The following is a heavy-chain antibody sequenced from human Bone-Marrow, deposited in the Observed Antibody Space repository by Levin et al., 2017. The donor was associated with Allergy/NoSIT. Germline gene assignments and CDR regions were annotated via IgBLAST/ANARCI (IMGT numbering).Heavy chain of an antibody. CDR3: ARQTNPVIVVVPAAMSGYFDY. V-gene: IGHV1-69*06. Sequence: KISCKASGGTFSSYAISWVRQAPGQGLEWMGGIIPIFGTANYAQKFQGRVTITADKSTSTAYMELSSLRSEDTAVYYCARQTNPVIVVVPAAMSGYFDYWGQGTLVTVSS. J-gene: IGHJ4*02. CDR1: GGTFSSYA. D-gene: IGHD2-2*01. CDR2: IIPIFGTA.